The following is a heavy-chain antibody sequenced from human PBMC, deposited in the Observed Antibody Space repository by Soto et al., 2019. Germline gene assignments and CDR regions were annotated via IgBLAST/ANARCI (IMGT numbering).Heavy chain of an antibody. J-gene: IGHJ3*02. CDR3: ARDRSFGSSWYSALDAFDI. CDR2: ISAYNGNT. CDR1: GYTFTSYG. Sequence: ASVKVSCKASGYTFTSYGISWVRQAPGQGLEWMGWISAYNGNTNYAQKLQGRVTMTTDTSTSTAYMELRSLRSDDTAVYYCARDRSFGSSWYSALDAFDIWGQGTMVTVSS. V-gene: IGHV1-18*01. D-gene: IGHD6-13*01.